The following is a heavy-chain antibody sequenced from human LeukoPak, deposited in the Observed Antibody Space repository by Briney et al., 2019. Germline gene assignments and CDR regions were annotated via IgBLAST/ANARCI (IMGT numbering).Heavy chain of an antibody. V-gene: IGHV3-11*04. CDR1: GFTFSDYY. Sequence: GGSLRLSCAASGFTFSDYYMSWIRQAPGKGLEWVSYISSSGSTIYYADSVKGRFTISRDNAKNSLYLQMNSLRAEDTAVYYCARDSAYQLPIYCYYYMDVWGKGTTVTISS. D-gene: IGHD2-2*01. CDR2: ISSSGSTI. CDR3: ARDSAYQLPIYCYYYMDV. J-gene: IGHJ6*03.